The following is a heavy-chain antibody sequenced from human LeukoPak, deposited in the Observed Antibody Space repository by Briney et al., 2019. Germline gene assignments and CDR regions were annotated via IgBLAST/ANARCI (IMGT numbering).Heavy chain of an antibody. D-gene: IGHD3-10*01. V-gene: IGHV4-38-2*01. CDR1: GYSISSGYY. Sequence: SETLSLTCVVSGYSISSGYYWGWIRQPPGKGLEWIGSIYHSGSTYYNPSLKSRVTISVDTSKNQFSLKLTSVTAADTAVYYCARELISSRAAFDTWGQGTVVTVSS. CDR3: ARELISSRAAFDT. J-gene: IGHJ3*02. CDR2: IYHSGST.